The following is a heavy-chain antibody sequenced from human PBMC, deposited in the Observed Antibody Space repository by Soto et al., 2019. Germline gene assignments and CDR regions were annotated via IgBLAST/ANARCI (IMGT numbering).Heavy chain of an antibody. J-gene: IGHJ4*01. CDR2: ITSDERTI. D-gene: IGHD6-19*01. Sequence: EVQLVESGGGLVQPGGSLGLSCSASGFTFRVYSMNWVRQAPGKGLEWVSYITSDERTIHYADSVKGRFTISRDNAKKSVYLQMTSLRDEDPAVYYCARSVEGHFDFWGQGILVTVSS. CDR1: GFTFRVYS. CDR3: ARSVEGHFDF. V-gene: IGHV3-48*02.